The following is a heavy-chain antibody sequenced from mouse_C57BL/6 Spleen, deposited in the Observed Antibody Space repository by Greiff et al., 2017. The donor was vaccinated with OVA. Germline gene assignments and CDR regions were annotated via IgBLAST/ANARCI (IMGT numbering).Heavy chain of an antibody. V-gene: IGHV3-6*01. CDR1: GYSITSGYY. D-gene: IGHD2-4*01. J-gene: IGHJ2*01. Sequence: VQLQQSGPGLVKPSQSLSLTCSVTGYSITSGYYWNWIRQFPGNKLEWMGYISYDGSNNYNPSLKNRISITRDTSKNQFFLKLNSVTTEDTATYYCARDGDYDYDAFDYWGQGTTLTVSS. CDR2: ISYDGSN. CDR3: ARDGDYDYDAFDY.